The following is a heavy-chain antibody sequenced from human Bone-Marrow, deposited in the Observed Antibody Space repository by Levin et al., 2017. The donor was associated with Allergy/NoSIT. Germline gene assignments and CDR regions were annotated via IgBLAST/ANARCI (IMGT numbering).Heavy chain of an antibody. J-gene: IGHJ5*02. Sequence: KISCKASGGTFSSYAISWVRQAPGQGLEWMGGIIPIFGTANYAQKFQGRVTITAGKSTSTAYMELSSLRSEDTAVYYCARGGCSGGSCSPSVGWFDPWGQGTLVTVSS. CDR3: ARGGCSGGSCSPSVGWFDP. D-gene: IGHD2-15*01. CDR2: IIPIFGTA. CDR1: GGTFSSYA. V-gene: IGHV1-69*06.